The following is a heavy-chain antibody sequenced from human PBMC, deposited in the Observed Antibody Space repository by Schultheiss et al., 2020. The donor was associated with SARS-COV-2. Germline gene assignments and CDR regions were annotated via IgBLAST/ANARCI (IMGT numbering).Heavy chain of an antibody. V-gene: IGHV3-30*18. CDR3: AKDTSIAAAGTPGYFDY. D-gene: IGHD6-13*01. CDR1: GFTFSDYY. Sequence: GGSLRLSCAASGFTFSDYYMSWIRQAPGKGLEWVAVISYDGSNKYYADSVKGRFTISRDNSKNTLYLRMNSLRAEDTAVYYCAKDTSIAAAGTPGYFDYWGQGTLVTVSS. J-gene: IGHJ4*02. CDR2: ISYDGSNK.